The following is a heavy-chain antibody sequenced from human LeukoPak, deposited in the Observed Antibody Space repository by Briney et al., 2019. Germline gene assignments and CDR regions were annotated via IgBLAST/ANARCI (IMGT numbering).Heavy chain of an antibody. V-gene: IGHV4-4*02. Sequence: PSETLSLTCAVSGGSITTSNWWSWVRQPPGQGLEWIGEIHPSGSTHYSPSLRSRVTLSMDKSKNQFSLELSSVTAADTAIYYCAKDLGYQLLYWGQGTLVTVSS. CDR3: AKDLGYQLLY. D-gene: IGHD2-2*01. J-gene: IGHJ4*02. CDR2: IHPSGST. CDR1: GGSITTSNW.